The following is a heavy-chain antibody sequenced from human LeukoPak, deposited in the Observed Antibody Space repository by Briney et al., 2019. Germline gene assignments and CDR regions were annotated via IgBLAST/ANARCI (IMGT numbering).Heavy chain of an antibody. D-gene: IGHD2-15*01. CDR1: GYTFTGYY. J-gene: IGHJ4*02. CDR2: INPNSGGT. CDR3: LIGCSGGSCYEQPDY. V-gene: IGHV1-2*06. Sequence: ASAKVSCKASGYTFTGYYMHWVRQAPGQGLEWMGRINPNSGGTNYAQKFQGRVTMTRDTSISTAYMELSRLRSDDTAVYYCLIGCSGGSCYEQPDYWGQGTLVTVSS.